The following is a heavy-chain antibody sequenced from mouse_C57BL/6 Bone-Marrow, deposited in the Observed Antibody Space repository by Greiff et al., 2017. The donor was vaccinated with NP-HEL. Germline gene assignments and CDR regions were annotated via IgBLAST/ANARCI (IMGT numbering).Heavy chain of an antibody. Sequence: VQLQQSGAELVRPGASVKLSCTASGFNIKDDYMHWVKQRPEQGLEWIGWIDPENGDTEYASKFQGKATITADTSSNTAYLQHSSLTSEDTAVYYCIGGLYYYAMDYWGQGTSVTVSS. J-gene: IGHJ4*01. V-gene: IGHV14-4*01. CDR2: IDPENGDT. CDR1: GFNIKDDY. CDR3: IGGLYYYAMDY. D-gene: IGHD2-4*01.